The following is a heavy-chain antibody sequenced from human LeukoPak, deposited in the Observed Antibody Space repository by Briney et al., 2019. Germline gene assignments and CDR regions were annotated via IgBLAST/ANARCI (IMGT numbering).Heavy chain of an antibody. D-gene: IGHD5-12*01. CDR1: GGSISSYY. Sequence: SENLSLTCTVSGGSISSYYWSWIRQPPGKGLEWIGYIYYSGSTNYNPSLKSRVTISVDTSKNQFSLKLSSVTAADTAVYYCARHLRHSGYDWGPFDYWGQGTLVTVSS. CDR3: ARHLRHSGYDWGPFDY. J-gene: IGHJ4*02. V-gene: IGHV4-59*08. CDR2: IYYSGST.